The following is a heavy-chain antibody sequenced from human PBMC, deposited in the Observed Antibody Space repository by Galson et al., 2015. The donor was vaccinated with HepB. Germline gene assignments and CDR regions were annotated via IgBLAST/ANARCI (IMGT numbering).Heavy chain of an antibody. CDR2: ISWNSAYI. CDR3: AKDRVPVPGRTYFDY. J-gene: IGHJ4*02. CDR1: GFTFDDYA. Sequence: SLRLSCAASGFTFDDYAMHWVRQPPGKGLEWVSGISWNSAYIGYADSVKGRFTISRDNAKNSLYLQMNSLRAEDTALYYCAKDRVPVPGRTYFDYWGQGTLVTVSS. V-gene: IGHV3-9*01. D-gene: IGHD6-19*01.